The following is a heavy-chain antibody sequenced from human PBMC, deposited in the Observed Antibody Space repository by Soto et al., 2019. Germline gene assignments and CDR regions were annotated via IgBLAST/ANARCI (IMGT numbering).Heavy chain of an antibody. CDR3: ARALNYDGSGYHGGWGYYFDY. CDR1: GGSISSGDYY. V-gene: IGHV4-30-4*01. D-gene: IGHD3-22*01. Sequence: QVQLQESGPGLVKPSQTLSLTCTVSGGSISSGDYYWSWIRQPPGKGLEWIGYIYYSGSTYYNPSLKSRVTISVDTSKNQFSLKLSSVTAADTAVYYCARALNYDGSGYHGGWGYYFDYWGQGTLVTVSS. CDR2: IYYSGST. J-gene: IGHJ4*02.